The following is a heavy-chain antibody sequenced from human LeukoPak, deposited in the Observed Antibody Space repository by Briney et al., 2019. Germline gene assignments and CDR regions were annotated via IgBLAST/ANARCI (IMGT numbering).Heavy chain of an antibody. V-gene: IGHV3-74*01. D-gene: IGHD4-17*01. CDR1: GFTFSTYY. CDR3: ARESSDYGDYDAFDI. J-gene: IGHJ3*02. CDR2: IVNDGSTT. Sequence: GGSLRLSCAASGFTFSTYYMHWVRQAPGKGLLWVSRIVNDGSTTTYAGSVKGRFTISRDIAKNTLFLQMNSLRVEDTAVYYCARESSDYGDYDAFDIWGRGTMVTVSS.